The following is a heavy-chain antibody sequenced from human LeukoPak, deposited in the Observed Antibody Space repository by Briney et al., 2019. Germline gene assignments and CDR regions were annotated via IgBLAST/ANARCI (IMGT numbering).Heavy chain of an antibody. CDR2: ISGSGGST. CDR1: GFTFSSYA. V-gene: IGHV3-23*01. J-gene: IGHJ4*02. CDR3: AKWEGNDFWSGYSNFDY. Sequence: PGGSLRLSCAASGFTFSSYAMSWVRQAPGKGLEWVSAISGSGGSTYYADSVKGRFTISRDNSKNTLYLQMNSLRAEDTAVYYCAKWEGNDFWSGYSNFDYWGQGTLVTVSS. D-gene: IGHD3-3*01.